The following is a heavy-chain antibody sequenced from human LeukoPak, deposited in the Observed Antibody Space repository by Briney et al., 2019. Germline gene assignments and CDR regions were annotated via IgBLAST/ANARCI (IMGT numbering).Heavy chain of an antibody. J-gene: IGHJ1*01. D-gene: IGHD6-19*01. CDR1: GGSISSSSYY. CDR2: IYHSGST. Sequence: PSETLSLTCTVSGGSISSSSYYWSWIRQPPGKGLEWIGYIYHSGSTYYNPSLKSRVTISVDRSKNQFSLKLSSVTAADTAVYYCARVYSSGSRAFQHWGQGTLVTVSS. V-gene: IGHV4-30-2*01. CDR3: ARVYSSGSRAFQH.